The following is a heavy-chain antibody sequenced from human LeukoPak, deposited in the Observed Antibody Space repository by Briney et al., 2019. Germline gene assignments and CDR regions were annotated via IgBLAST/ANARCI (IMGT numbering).Heavy chain of an antibody. J-gene: IGHJ6*02. CDR2: ISGSGGST. Sequence: PGGSLRLSCAASGFTFSSYAMSWVRQAPGKGLEWVSAISGSGGSTYYADSVKGRFTISRDNSKNTLYLQMNSLRAEDTAVYYCAKVRGTDLVVVVAATPYCYYGMDVWGQGTTVTVSS. V-gene: IGHV3-23*01. CDR1: GFTFSSYA. CDR3: AKVRGTDLVVVVAATPYCYYGMDV. D-gene: IGHD2-15*01.